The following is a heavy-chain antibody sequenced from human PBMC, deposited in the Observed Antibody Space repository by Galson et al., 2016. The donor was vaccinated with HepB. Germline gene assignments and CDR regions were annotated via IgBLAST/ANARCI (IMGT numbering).Heavy chain of an antibody. CDR1: GGSIRSYY. J-gene: IGHJ5*02. D-gene: IGHD2-2*01. CDR3: ARASTPIRTRFDP. Sequence: SETLSLTCTVSGGSIRSYYWSWIRQPPGKGLEWIGEINHSGSTNYNPSLKGRVTISVVTSKNQFSLNLSSVTAADTAVYYCARASTPIRTRFDPWGQGTLVTVSS. V-gene: IGHV4-34*01. CDR2: INHSGST.